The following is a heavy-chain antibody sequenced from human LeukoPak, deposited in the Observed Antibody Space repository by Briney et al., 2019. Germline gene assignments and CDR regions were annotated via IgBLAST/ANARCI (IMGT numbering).Heavy chain of an antibody. J-gene: IGHJ4*02. D-gene: IGHD3-16*01. V-gene: IGHV4-39*01. Sequence: SETLSLTCTVSGGSISSSSYYWGWIRRPPGKGLERIGSIYYSGSTYYNPSLKSRVTVSVDTSKNQFSLKLSSVTAADTAVYYCVRGSTLRHYQYWGQGTLVTVSS. CDR2: IYYSGST. CDR3: VRGSTLRHYQY. CDR1: GGSISSSSYY.